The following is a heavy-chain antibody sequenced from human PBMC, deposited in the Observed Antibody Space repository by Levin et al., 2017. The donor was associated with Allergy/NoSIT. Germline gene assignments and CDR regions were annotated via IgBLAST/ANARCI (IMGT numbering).Heavy chain of an antibody. CDR2: INGGGLGA. J-gene: IGHJ4*02. V-gene: IGHV3-74*01. Sequence: LSLTCATSGFTFSNYWMHWVRQVPGKGLVWVSRINGGGLGAVYADSVKGRFTISRDNAKNTLYLQMNSLRAEDTALYYWARGMTTPAIDYWGQGTLVTVSS. CDR1: GFTFSNYW. CDR3: ARGMTTPAIDY. D-gene: IGHD4-17*01.